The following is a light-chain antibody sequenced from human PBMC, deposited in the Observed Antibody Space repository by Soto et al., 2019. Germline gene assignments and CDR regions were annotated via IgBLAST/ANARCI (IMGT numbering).Light chain of an antibody. J-gene: IGKJ1*01. Sequence: EIVMTQSPATLSVSPGERAPLSCRASQSVSSSYLAWYQQKPGQAPRLLIYGASSRATGIPDRFSGSGSGTDFTLTISRLEPEDSAVYYCQQYGRSHWTFGQGTKVDIK. CDR2: GAS. V-gene: IGKV3-20*01. CDR3: QQYGRSHWT. CDR1: QSVSSSY.